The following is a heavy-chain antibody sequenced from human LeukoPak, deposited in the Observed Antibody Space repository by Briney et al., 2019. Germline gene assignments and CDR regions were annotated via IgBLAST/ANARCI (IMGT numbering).Heavy chain of an antibody. D-gene: IGHD2-15*01. J-gene: IGHJ6*03. CDR1: GGSISSSSYY. CDR2: INHSGST. V-gene: IGHV4-39*07. Sequence: SETLSLTCTVSGGSISSSSYYWGWIRQPPGKGLEWIGEINHSGSTNYNPSLKSRVTISVDTSKNQFSLKLSSVTAADTAVYYCARTTEGYCRGRSCYSYYYYMDVWGKGTTVTVSS. CDR3: ARTTEGYCRGRSCYSYYYYMDV.